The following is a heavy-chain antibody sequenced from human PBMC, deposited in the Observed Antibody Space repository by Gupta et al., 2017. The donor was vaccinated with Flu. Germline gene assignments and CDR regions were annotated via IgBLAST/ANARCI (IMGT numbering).Heavy chain of an antibody. CDR1: GGSISSRSYY. V-gene: IGHV4-39*01. Sequence: QLQLQESGPGLVKPSETLCLSCTDSGGSISSRSYYWGWIREPPGKGLEWIGRSYYSGSTYYNPSLKSRVTISVDTAKNQFSLKLSSVTAADTAVYYCARLVRYFDWLSPTDDAFDIWGQGTMVTVSS. CDR3: ARLVRYFDWLSPTDDAFDI. J-gene: IGHJ3*02. CDR2: SYYSGST. D-gene: IGHD3-9*01.